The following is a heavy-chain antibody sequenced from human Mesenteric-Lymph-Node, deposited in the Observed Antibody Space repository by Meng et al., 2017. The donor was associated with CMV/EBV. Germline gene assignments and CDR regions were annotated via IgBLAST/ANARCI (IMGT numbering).Heavy chain of an antibody. CDR1: GFTFRSYA. CDR3: TRSGLAQYFDS. Sequence: GGSLRLSCAASGFTFRSYAMNWVCQAPGKGLEWVSSISPGSTYFYYAGSVKGRFTVSRDSAKNSLYLQMNSLRAEDTAVYYCTRSGLAQYFDSWGQGTLVTVSS. D-gene: IGHD6-19*01. J-gene: IGHJ4*02. V-gene: IGHV3-21*01. CDR2: ISPGSTYF.